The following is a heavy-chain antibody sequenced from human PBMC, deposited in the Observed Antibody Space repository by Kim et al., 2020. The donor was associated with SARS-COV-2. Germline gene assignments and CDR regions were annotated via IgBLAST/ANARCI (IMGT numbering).Heavy chain of an antibody. CDR1: GGSISSYY. J-gene: IGHJ6*02. CDR3: AGARTNYYDSSGRPHRGYYYYYGMDV. Sequence: SETLSLTCTVSGGSISSYYWSWIRQPPGKGLEWIGYIYYSGSTNYNPSLKSRVTISVDTSKNQFSLKLSSVTAADTAVYYCAGARTNYYDSSGRPHRGYYYYYGMDVWGQGTTVTVSS. D-gene: IGHD3-22*01. CDR2: IYYSGST. V-gene: IGHV4-59*13.